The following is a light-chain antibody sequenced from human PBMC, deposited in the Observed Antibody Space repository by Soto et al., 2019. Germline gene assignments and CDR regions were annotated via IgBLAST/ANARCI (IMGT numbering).Light chain of an antibody. CDR3: QSYDSSLSGYV. J-gene: IGLJ3*02. Sequence: QSVLTQPPSVSGAPGQRVTISCTGTNSNIGAGYDVHWYQQLPGTAPKLLMYANKNRPSGVPDRFSGSKSGTSASLAITGLQAEDEADYYCQSYDSSLSGYVFGGGTKVTVL. CDR1: NSNIGAGYD. CDR2: ANK. V-gene: IGLV1-40*01.